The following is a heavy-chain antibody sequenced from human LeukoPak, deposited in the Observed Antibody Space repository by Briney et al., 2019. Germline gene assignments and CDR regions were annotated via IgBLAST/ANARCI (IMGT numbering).Heavy chain of an antibody. CDR2: FDPEDGET. J-gene: IGHJ3*02. Sequence: ASVKVSCKVSGYTLTELSMHWVRQAPGKGLEWMGGFDPEDGETIYAQKFQGRVTMTEDTSTDTAYMELSSVTAADTAVYYCARERAVAGRTFDIWGQGTMVTVSS. CDR1: GYTLTELS. CDR3: ARERAVAGRTFDI. D-gene: IGHD6-19*01. V-gene: IGHV1-24*01.